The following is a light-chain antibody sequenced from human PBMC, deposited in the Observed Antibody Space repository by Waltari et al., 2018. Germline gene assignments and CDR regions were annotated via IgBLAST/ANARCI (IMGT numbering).Light chain of an antibody. CDR2: WAS. V-gene: IGKV4-1*01. J-gene: IGKJ2*01. Sequence: DIVMTQSPDSLAVSLGERATINCESSQSVLYSSNNKNYLAWYQQKPGQPPKLLIYWASTRESGVPDRFSGSGSGTDFTLTISSLPAEDVAVYYCQQYYSTQTFGQGTKLEIK. CDR1: QSVLYSSNNKNY. CDR3: QQYYSTQT.